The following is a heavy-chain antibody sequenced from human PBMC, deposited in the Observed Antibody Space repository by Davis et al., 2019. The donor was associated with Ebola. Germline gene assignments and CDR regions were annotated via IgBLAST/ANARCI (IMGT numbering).Heavy chain of an antibody. D-gene: IGHD6-19*01. Sequence: AASLKVSSKVSGYTLPAFSMHWVRQAPGKRPEWMGGFDPEDGETIYAQKFQGRVTITRDTSASTAYMELTSLRSEDTAVFFCARGKTVAGTRGLSWFDPWGPGTLVTVS. CDR2: FDPEDGET. CDR1: GYTLPAFS. V-gene: IGHV1-24*01. CDR3: ARGKTVAGTRGLSWFDP. J-gene: IGHJ5*02.